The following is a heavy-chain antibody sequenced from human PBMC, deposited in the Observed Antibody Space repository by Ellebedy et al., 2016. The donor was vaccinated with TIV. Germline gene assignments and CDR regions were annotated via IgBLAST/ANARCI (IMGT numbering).Heavy chain of an antibody. V-gene: IGHV3-33*08. CDR2: IWNEGRNK. CDR1: GFTFSSYG. Sequence: GESLKISXAASGFTFSSYGMHWVRQAPGKGLEWVAVIWNEGRNKYYADSVTGRFTISRDNSQNTLYLEMHSLRAEDTAVYYCAREAGLNYYYGMDVWGQGTTVAVSS. J-gene: IGHJ6*02. CDR3: AREAGLNYYYGMDV.